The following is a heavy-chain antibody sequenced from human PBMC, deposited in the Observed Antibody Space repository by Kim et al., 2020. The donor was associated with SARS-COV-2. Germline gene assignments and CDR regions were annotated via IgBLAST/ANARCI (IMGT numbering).Heavy chain of an antibody. CDR1: GFTFNIYA. V-gene: IGHV3-23*01. CDR3: VKGGYFDGGFDY. D-gene: IGHD3-9*01. CDR2: ISGSGGGT. Sequence: GGSLRLSCAASGFTFNIYAMTWVRQAPGKGLEWVSGISGSGGGTYYADSAKGRFAISRDNSKNTLFLQMNRLRAEDTAVYYCVKGGYFDGGFDYWGQGTLVTVSS. J-gene: IGHJ4*02.